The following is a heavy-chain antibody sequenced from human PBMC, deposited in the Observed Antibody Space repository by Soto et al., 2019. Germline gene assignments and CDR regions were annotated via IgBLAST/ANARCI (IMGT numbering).Heavy chain of an antibody. CDR1: GGSISSSNW. CDR3: ARRSYYGHVGYPVIDY. D-gene: IGHD3-10*01. J-gene: IGHJ4*02. V-gene: IGHV4-4*02. Sequence: QVQLQESGPGLVTPSGTLSLTCAVSGGSISSSNWWSWVRQPPGKALEWIGEIYHSGSTNYNPSLKSRVTMSVDNSKNQFSLKLTSVTAADTAVYHCARRSYYGHVGYPVIDYWGQGTLVTVSS. CDR2: IYHSGST.